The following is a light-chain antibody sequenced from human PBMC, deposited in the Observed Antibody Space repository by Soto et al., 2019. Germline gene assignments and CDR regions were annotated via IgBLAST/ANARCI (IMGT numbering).Light chain of an antibody. CDR2: AAS. CDR3: QQSYSPPRT. CDR1: QSISTF. Sequence: EIRMTQSPSSLSASVEDTVTITCRASQSISTFVSWFQQMPGQAPRLLIFAASSLQSGVPPRFRGSGSGTDFTLTITSLQPEDFANYYCQQSYSPPRTFGQGTKVEMK. J-gene: IGKJ1*01. V-gene: IGKV1-39*01.